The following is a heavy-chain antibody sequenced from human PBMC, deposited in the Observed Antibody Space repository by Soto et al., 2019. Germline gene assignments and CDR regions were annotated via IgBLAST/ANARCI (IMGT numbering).Heavy chain of an antibody. V-gene: IGHV1-8*01. D-gene: IGHD6-19*01. CDR1: GNTFTSYG. J-gene: IGHJ4*02. CDR3: ARAVAGNFDY. Sequence: QVQLVQSGAEVKKPGASVKVSCKASGNTFTSYGINWVRQATGQGLEWMGWMNPNSGNTGYAQKFQGRVTMTRRTSVRTAYMELGNLRSEDTAVYHCARAVAGNFDYWGQGTLVIVSS. CDR2: MNPNSGNT.